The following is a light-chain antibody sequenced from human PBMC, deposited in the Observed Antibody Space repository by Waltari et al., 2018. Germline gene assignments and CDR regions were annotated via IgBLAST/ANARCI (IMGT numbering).Light chain of an antibody. J-gene: IGLJ3*02. CDR3: AAWDDSLNGWV. CDR2: SHY. Sequence: QSVLSQPPSASGTPGQRVVISCSGSSSNIGSNVVSWYQHLPGTAPKLLIYSHYERPSGVPDRFSGPKSGTAASRAISGLQSEDEADYYCAAWDDSLNGWVFGGGTKLTVL. CDR1: SSNIGSNV. V-gene: IGLV1-44*01.